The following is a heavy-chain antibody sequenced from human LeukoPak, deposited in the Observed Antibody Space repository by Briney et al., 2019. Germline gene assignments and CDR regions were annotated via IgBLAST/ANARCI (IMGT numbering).Heavy chain of an antibody. CDR2: VSGSGGST. CDR3: AKDRYSYGYGLDY. Sequence: GASLRLSCAASGFTFSSYAMNWVRQAPGKGLEWVSAVSGSGGSTYYADSVKCRITISSDNSKNTLYLQMNSLRAEDTTVYYCAKDRYSYGYGLDYWCQGTLVTVSS. D-gene: IGHD5-18*01. CDR1: GFTFSSYA. J-gene: IGHJ4*02. V-gene: IGHV3-23*01.